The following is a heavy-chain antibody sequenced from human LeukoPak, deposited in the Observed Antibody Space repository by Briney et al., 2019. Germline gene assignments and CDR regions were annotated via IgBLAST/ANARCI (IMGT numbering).Heavy chain of an antibody. CDR1: GFTFSDYY. CDR3: ARADYDILTGYSPFGY. J-gene: IGHJ4*02. Sequence: PGGSLRLSCAASGFTFSDYYMSWIRQAPGKGLEWVSYISSSGSTIYYADSVKGRFTISRDNAKNSLYLQMNSLRAEDTAVYYCARADYDILTGYSPFGYWGQGTLVTVSS. D-gene: IGHD3-9*01. V-gene: IGHV3-11*01. CDR2: ISSSGSTI.